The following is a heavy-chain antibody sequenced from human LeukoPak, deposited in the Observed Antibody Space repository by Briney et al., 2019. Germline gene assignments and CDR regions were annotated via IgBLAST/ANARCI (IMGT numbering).Heavy chain of an antibody. CDR1: GYTFTDHH. CDR3: TLFNH. Sequence: ASVKVSCKASGYTFTDHHMHWVRQAPGQGLEWMGWINPDSGGADYAQKSQGRVTMTRDTSTSTAYMELTRLRSDDTAVYYRTLFNHWGQGTLVTVSS. CDR2: INPDSGGA. J-gene: IGHJ4*02. D-gene: IGHD3-3*01. V-gene: IGHV1-2*02.